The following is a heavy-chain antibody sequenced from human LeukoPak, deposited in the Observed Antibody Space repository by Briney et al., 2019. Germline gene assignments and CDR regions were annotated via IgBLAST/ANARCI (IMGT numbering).Heavy chain of an antibody. J-gene: IGHJ6*03. CDR3: VRDPSYGSSWYYYMDV. CDR2: ISSSSFKI. V-gene: IGHV3-48*04. D-gene: IGHD6-13*01. Sequence: GGSLRLSCAASEFTFVRYAMNWVRQAPGKGMEGDSYISSSSFKIGYADSVKGRFTISRDNSKNSLYLQMDSLRVEDTAVYYCVRDPSYGSSWYYYMDVWGKGTTVTVSS. CDR1: EFTFVRYA.